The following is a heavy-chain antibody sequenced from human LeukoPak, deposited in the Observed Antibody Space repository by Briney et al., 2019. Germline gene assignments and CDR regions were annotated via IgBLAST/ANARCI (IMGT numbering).Heavy chain of an antibody. D-gene: IGHD2-21*02. CDR2: NYYSGST. V-gene: IGHV4-59*08. CDR3: ARHGGDWVFDY. Sequence: PSETLSLTCTVSGGSISGSDWSWIRQPPGKGLEWIGYNYYSGSTKSNPSLKSRVTISVDTSKNQFSLKLSSVTAADTAVYYCARHGGDWVFDYWGQGTLVTVSS. CDR1: GGSISGSD. J-gene: IGHJ4*02.